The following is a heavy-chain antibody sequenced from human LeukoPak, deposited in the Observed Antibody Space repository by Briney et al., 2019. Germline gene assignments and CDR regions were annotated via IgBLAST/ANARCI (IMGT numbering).Heavy chain of an antibody. D-gene: IGHD6-19*01. CDR2: IGGSIGST. CDR1: GFTFSSYA. Sequence: GGSLRLSCAASGFTFSSYAMSWVRQPPGKGLEWVSAIGGSIGSTYYADSVKGRFTISRDNSKNPLYLQMSSLRAEDTAVYYCARDQASGWPFYGMDVWGQGTTVTVSS. CDR3: ARDQASGWPFYGMDV. V-gene: IGHV3-23*01. J-gene: IGHJ6*02.